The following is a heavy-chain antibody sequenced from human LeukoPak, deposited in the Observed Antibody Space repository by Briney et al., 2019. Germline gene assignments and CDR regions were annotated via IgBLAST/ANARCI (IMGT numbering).Heavy chain of an antibody. D-gene: IGHD3-10*01. J-gene: IGHJ5*02. Sequence: GRSLRLSCAASGSTFSSYGMHWVRQAPGKGLEWVAVISYDGSNKYYADSVKGRFTISRDNSKNTLYLQMNSLRAEDTAVYYCAKDRGDNWFDPWGQGTLVTVSS. CDR3: AKDRGDNWFDP. CDR1: GSTFSSYG. V-gene: IGHV3-30*18. CDR2: ISYDGSNK.